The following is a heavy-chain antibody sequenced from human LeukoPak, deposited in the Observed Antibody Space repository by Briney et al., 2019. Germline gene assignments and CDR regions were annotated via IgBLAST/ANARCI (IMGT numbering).Heavy chain of an antibody. Sequence: PGGSLRLSCAVYGFPFSSYGMNWVRQAPGKGLEWVSFISSSRSFIYYADSVKGRFTISRDNAKNSLYLEMNSLRGDDTAVYYCARVVVPSTGYERIRWDAFDIWGQGTMVIVSS. J-gene: IGHJ3*02. CDR1: GFPFSSYG. CDR2: ISSSRSFI. V-gene: IGHV3-21*01. CDR3: ARVVVPSTGYERIRWDAFDI. D-gene: IGHD3-22*01.